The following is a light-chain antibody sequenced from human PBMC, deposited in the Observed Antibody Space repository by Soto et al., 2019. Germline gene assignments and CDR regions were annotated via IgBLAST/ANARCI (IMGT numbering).Light chain of an antibody. CDR2: GTS. V-gene: IGKV3-20*01. J-gene: IGKJ1*01. Sequence: EIMLTQSPGTLSLSTGDRATLSCRASESVRSSSLAWYQPKPGQAPRLVISGTSRRATGIPDRFSGSGSGTDFTLTINRLEPEDFAMYYCQQYGSMWTFGQGTKGDI. CDR3: QQYGSMWT. CDR1: ESVRSSS.